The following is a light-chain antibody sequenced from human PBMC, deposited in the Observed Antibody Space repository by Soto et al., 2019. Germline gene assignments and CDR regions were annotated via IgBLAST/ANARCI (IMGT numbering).Light chain of an antibody. J-gene: IGKJ1*01. V-gene: IGKV3-20*01. CDR1: QSVSSSY. CDR3: QQYGSSPRT. Sequence: EIVLTQSPDTLSLSPGERVTLSCRASQSVSSSYLAWYQQKPGQAPRLLIYGASSRATGIPDRFSGSGSGTDFTLTISRLEPEEFAVYYCQQYGSSPRTFGQGTKVEIK. CDR2: GAS.